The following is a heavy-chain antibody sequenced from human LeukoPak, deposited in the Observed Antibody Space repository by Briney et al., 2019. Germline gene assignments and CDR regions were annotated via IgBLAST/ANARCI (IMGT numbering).Heavy chain of an antibody. D-gene: IGHD3-3*01. CDR2: INHSGST. Sequence: SETLSLTCAVHGRSFSGYYWSLIRQPPGKGLEWIGEINHSGSTNYNPSLKSRVTISVDTSKNQFSLKLSSVTAADTAVYYCARVFKDFWSGYDYYYGMDVWGQGTTVTVSS. V-gene: IGHV4-34*01. J-gene: IGHJ6*02. CDR3: ARVFKDFWSGYDYYYGMDV. CDR1: GRSFSGYY.